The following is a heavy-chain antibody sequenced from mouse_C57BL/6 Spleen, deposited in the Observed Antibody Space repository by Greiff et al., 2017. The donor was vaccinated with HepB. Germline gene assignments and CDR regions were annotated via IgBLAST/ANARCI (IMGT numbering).Heavy chain of an antibody. CDR2: IYPGDGDT. Sequence: VQLQQSGPELVKPGASVKISCKASGYAFSSSWMNWVKQRPGKGLEWIGRIYPGDGDTNYNGKFKGKATLTADKSSSTAYMQLSSLTSEDSAVYFCARHDYDFDYWGQGTTLTVSS. CDR3: ARHDYDFDY. D-gene: IGHD2-4*01. J-gene: IGHJ2*01. V-gene: IGHV1-82*01. CDR1: GYAFSSSW.